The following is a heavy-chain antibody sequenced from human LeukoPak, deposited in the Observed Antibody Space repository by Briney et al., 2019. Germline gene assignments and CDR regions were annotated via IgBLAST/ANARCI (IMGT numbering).Heavy chain of an antibody. CDR2: IYSDGRT. CDR3: ARDSGRFDVFDI. Sequence: GGSLRLSCAASGFTVSTNYMSWVRQAPGKGLEWVSVIYSDGRTYYADSVKCRFTISRDNSKNTLYLQMNSLRAEDTAVYYCARDSGRFDVFDIWGQGTMVTVSS. D-gene: IGHD3-10*01. CDR1: GFTVSTNY. V-gene: IGHV3-53*01. J-gene: IGHJ3*02.